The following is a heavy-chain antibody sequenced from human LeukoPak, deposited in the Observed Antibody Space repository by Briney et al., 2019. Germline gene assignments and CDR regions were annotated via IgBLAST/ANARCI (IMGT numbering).Heavy chain of an antibody. CDR2: VKQDGSEK. Sequence: PGGSLRLSCAASGFTFSSYWMSWVRQAPGKGLEWVANVKQDGSEKYYVDSMKGRFTISRDNAKNSLYLQMNSLRAEDTAVYYCARDRSSGWYFDYWGQGTLVTVSS. J-gene: IGHJ4*02. CDR3: ARDRSSGWYFDY. V-gene: IGHV3-7*01. D-gene: IGHD6-19*01. CDR1: GFTFSSYW.